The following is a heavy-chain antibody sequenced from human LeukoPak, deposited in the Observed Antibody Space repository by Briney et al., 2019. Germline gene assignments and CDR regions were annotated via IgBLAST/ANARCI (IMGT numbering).Heavy chain of an antibody. D-gene: IGHD3-10*01. CDR1: GGSISSYY. CDR2: IYYSGST. CDR3: ARVGKLLWFGVPLDAFDI. V-gene: IGHV4-59*01. J-gene: IGHJ3*02. Sequence: KPSETLSLTCTVSGGSISSYYWSWIRQPPGKGLEWIGYIYYSGSTNYSPSLKSRVTISVDASKNQFSLKLSSVTAADTAVYYCARVGKLLWFGVPLDAFDIWGQGTMVTVSS.